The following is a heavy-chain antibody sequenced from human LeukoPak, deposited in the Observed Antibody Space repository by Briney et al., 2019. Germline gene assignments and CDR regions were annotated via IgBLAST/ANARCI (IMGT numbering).Heavy chain of an antibody. J-gene: IGHJ4*02. Sequence: GGSLRLSCAASGFSVSDYYMSWIRQAPGKGLEWISYISRSGSIIYYADSVKGRFTISRDNAKNSLFLQMNSLRAEDTAVYYCAKQMGVEMATITGHWGQGTLVTVSS. CDR1: GFSVSDYY. CDR2: ISRSGSII. V-gene: IGHV3-11*01. D-gene: IGHD5-24*01. CDR3: AKQMGVEMATITGH.